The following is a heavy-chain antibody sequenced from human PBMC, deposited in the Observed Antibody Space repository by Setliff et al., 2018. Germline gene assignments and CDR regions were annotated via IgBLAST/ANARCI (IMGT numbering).Heavy chain of an antibody. D-gene: IGHD3-22*01. V-gene: IGHV1-2*04. CDR1: GYTFTGYY. J-gene: IGHJ1*01. Sequence: ASAKVSCKASGYTFTGYYMHWVRQAPGQGLEWMGWINPNSGGTNYAQKFQGWVTMTRDTSISTAYMELSRLRSDDTAVYYCARLDDSSGYYSLDGDFQHWGQGTLVTVSS. CDR3: ARLDDSSGYYSLDGDFQH. CDR2: INPNSGGT.